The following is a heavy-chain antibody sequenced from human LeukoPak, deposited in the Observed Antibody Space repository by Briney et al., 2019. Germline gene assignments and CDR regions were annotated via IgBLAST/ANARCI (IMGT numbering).Heavy chain of an antibody. V-gene: IGHV4-39*07. J-gene: IGHJ4*02. Sequence: SETLSLTCTVSGGSISSSSYYWGWIRQPPGKGLEWIGSIYYSGSTYYNPSLKSRVTISVDTSKNQFSLKLSSVTAADTAVYYCAKELVGTGYFDYWGQGTLVTVSS. CDR1: GGSISSSSYY. CDR3: AKELVGTGYFDY. D-gene: IGHD2-21*02. CDR2: IYYSGST.